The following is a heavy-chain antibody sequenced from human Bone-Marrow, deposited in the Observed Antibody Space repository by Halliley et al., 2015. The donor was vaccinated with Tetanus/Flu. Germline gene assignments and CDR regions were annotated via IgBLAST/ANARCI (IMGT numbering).Heavy chain of an antibody. CDR2: INHSGST. D-gene: IGHD3-3*01. J-gene: IGHJ4*02. CDR1: GGSISSYY. CDR3: ARGAGGLFIFVAPFDY. V-gene: IGHV4-34*01. Sequence: TLSLTCTVSGGSISSYYWSWIRQPPGKGLEWIGEINHSGSTNYNPSLKSRVTISADTSKNQFSLKLSSVTAADTAVYYCARGAGGLFIFVAPFDYWGQGTLVTVSS.